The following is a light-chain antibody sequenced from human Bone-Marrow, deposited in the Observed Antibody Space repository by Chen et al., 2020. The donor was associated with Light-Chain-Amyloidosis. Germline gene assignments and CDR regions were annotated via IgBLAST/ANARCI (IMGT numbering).Light chain of an antibody. Sequence: VLPQPPATLTLSPGEGATLSCRTSQSLGAYLAWYQQRPGQAPRLLIYDTSNRATGIPARFSGSGSETDFTLTISSLESEDFAVYYCQQGATWPWTFGHGTKVEIK. CDR3: QQGATWPWT. V-gene: IGKV3-11*01. J-gene: IGKJ1*01. CDR2: DTS. CDR1: QSLGAY.